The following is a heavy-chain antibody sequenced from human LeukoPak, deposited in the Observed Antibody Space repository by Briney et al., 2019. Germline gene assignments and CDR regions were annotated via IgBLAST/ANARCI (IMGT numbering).Heavy chain of an antibody. CDR1: GFTFDDYA. CDR2: ISWNSGSI. V-gene: IGHV3-9*01. Sequence: SGGSLRLSCAVSGFTFDDYAMRWVRHAPGKGLEWVSGISWNSGSIGYADSEKGRFTIARDNAKNSLYLQMNSLRAEDTAVYYCAMDYYDSSGYPNGAFDIWGQGTMVTVSS. J-gene: IGHJ3*02. D-gene: IGHD3-22*01. CDR3: AMDYYDSSGYPNGAFDI.